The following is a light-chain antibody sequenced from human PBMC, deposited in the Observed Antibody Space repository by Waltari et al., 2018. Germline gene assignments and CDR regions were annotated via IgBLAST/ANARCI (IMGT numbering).Light chain of an antibody. CDR2: GAS. Sequence: DIQMTQSPSSLSASIGDTITVTCRASQNIRTYLNWYQQKPAKAPKLLIFGASSLPRGVPSRVSGSASGTEFTLTITNLQPDDFATYFCQQSFSSPWTFGRGTTV. CDR3: QQSFSSPWT. J-gene: IGKJ1*01. CDR1: QNIRTY. V-gene: IGKV1-39*01.